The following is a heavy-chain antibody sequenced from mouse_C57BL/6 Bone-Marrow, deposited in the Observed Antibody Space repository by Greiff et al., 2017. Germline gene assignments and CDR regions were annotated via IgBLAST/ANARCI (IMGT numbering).Heavy chain of an antibody. CDR1: GYTFTSYG. CDR2: IYPRSGNT. D-gene: IGHD1-1*01. V-gene: IGHV1-81*01. J-gene: IGHJ1*03. Sequence: VQVVESGAELARPGASVKPSCRASGYTFTSYGISWVKQRTGQGLEWIGEIYPRSGNTYYNEKFKGKATLTADKSSSTAYMELRSLTSEDSAVYFCANYYGSSYWYFDVGGTGTTVTVSS. CDR3: ANYYGSSYWYFDV.